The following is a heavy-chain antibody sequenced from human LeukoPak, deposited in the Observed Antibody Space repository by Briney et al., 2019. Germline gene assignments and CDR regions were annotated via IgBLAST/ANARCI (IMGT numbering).Heavy chain of an antibody. V-gene: IGHV3-66*01. J-gene: IGHJ3*02. Sequence: PSETLSLTCTVSGGSISSYYWSWIRRPPGKGLEWVSVIYSGGSTYYADSVKGRFTISRDNSKNTLYLQMNSLRAEDTAVYYCAREVGYGGVLGAFDIWGQGTMVTVSS. CDR2: IYSGGST. D-gene: IGHD4-23*01. CDR1: GGSISSYY. CDR3: AREVGYGGVLGAFDI.